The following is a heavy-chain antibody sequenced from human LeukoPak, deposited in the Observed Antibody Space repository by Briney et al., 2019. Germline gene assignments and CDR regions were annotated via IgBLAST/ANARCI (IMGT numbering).Heavy chain of an antibody. J-gene: IGHJ3*01. D-gene: IGHD4-17*01. CDR1: GFTFSSYG. Sequence: PGGSLRLSCAASGFTFSSYGMHWVRQAPGKGLEWVAVISYDGSNKYYADSVKGRFTISRDNSKNTLYLQMNSLRVEDTAQYFCARDPNGDYIGAFEFWGQGTGVTVSS. CDR2: ISYDGSNK. V-gene: IGHV3-30*03. CDR3: ARDPNGDYIGAFEF.